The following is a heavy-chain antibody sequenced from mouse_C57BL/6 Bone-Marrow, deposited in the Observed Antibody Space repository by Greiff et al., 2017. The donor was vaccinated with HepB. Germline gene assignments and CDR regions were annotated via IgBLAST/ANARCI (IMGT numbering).Heavy chain of an antibody. D-gene: IGHD1-1*01. Sequence: VKLMESGAELVKPGASVKMSCKASGYTFTSYWITWVKQRPGQGLEWIGDIYPGSGSTNYNEKFKSKATLTVDTSSSTAYMQLSSLTSEDSAVYYCARDYGSSYVRYFDYWGQGTTLTVSS. V-gene: IGHV1-55*01. CDR2: IYPGSGST. J-gene: IGHJ2*01. CDR3: ARDYGSSYVRYFDY. CDR1: GYTFTSYW.